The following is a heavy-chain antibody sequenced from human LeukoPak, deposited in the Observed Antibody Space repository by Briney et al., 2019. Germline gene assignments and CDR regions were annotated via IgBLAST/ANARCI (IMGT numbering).Heavy chain of an antibody. CDR3: RAAPYYDFWSGYYLGY. Sequence: SETLSLTCTVSGGSISSSNYYWAWIRQPPGKGLEWIGSIYYSGSTYYNPSLKSRVTISVDTSKNQFSLKLSSVTAADTAVYYCRAAPYYDFWSGYYLGYWGQGTLVTVSS. D-gene: IGHD3-3*01. J-gene: IGHJ4*02. V-gene: IGHV4-39*01. CDR1: GGSISSSNYY. CDR2: IYYSGST.